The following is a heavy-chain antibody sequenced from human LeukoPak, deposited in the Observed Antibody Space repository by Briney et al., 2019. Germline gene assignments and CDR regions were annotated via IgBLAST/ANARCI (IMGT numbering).Heavy chain of an antibody. CDR2: IDGSSRAI. J-gene: IGHJ4*02. V-gene: IGHV3-48*02. CDR3: ARKMAL. D-gene: IGHD5-24*01. Sequence: YPGGSLRLSCAASGFTFSSYSMNWVRQAPGKGVEWVSYIDGSSRAIYYADSVKGRFTVSRDNAKNSLFLQMNSLRDEDTAVYFCARKMALWGQGTLVTVSS. CDR1: GFTFSSYS.